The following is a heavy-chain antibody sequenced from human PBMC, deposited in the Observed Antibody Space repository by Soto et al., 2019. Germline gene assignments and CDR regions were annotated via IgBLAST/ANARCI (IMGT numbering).Heavy chain of an antibody. CDR3: ARGRTSIDCSSTSCYYYMDV. D-gene: IGHD2-2*01. CDR1: GGSISSYY. V-gene: IGHV4-59*01. J-gene: IGHJ6*03. Sequence: SETLSLTCTVSGGSISSYYWSWIRQPPGKGLGWIGYIYYSGSTNYNPSLKSRVTISVDTSKNQFSLKLSSVTAADTAVYYCARGRTSIDCSSTSCYYYMDVWGKGTTVTVSS. CDR2: IYYSGST.